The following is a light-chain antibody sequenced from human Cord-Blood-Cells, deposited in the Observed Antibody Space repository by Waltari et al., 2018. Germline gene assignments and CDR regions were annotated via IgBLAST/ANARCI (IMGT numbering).Light chain of an antibody. Sequence: QSALTQPASVSGSPGQSIPISCTCTRSDVGSYNLVSWYQQHPGKAPKLMIYAGSKRPSGVSNRFSGSKSGNTASLTISGLQAEDEADYYCCSYAGSSTLVFGGGTKLTVL. J-gene: IGLJ3*02. CDR1: RSDVGSYNL. CDR2: AGS. CDR3: CSYAGSSTLV. V-gene: IGLV2-23*01.